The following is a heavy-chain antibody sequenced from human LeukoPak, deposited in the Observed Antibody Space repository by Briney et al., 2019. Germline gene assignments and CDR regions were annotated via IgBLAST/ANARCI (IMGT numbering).Heavy chain of an antibody. CDR2: IYSGGTT. V-gene: IGHV3-53*01. CDR3: TRVLSVSYCDS. Sequence: GGSLRLSCAASGFTVSSNYMSWVRQAPGKGLEWVSVIYSGGTTYYADSVKGRFTISRDNSKNTLYLQMSSLRGEDTAVYYCTRVLSVSYCDSWGQGTLVTVSS. J-gene: IGHJ4*02. D-gene: IGHD2/OR15-2a*01. CDR1: GFTVSSNY.